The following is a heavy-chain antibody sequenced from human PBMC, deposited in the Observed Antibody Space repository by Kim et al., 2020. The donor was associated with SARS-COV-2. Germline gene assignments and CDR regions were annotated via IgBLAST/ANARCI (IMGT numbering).Heavy chain of an antibody. D-gene: IGHD6-13*01. Sequence: RFTISRDNAKNSLYLQMNSLRAEDTAVYYCARDFRAPYSSSWYGSYGMDVWGQGTTVTVSS. J-gene: IGHJ6*02. CDR3: ARDFRAPYSSSWYGSYGMDV. V-gene: IGHV3-11*06.